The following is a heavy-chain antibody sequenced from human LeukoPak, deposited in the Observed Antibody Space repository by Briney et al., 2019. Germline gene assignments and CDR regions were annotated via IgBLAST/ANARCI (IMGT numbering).Heavy chain of an antibody. J-gene: IGHJ4*02. D-gene: IGHD2-2*01. Sequence: QTLSHTCAISGDSVSIDSAAWGSIRHSPARGLEWLGRAYYRSKWYNDYAVSVKSRLTINPDTSKCQFSLQLNSVTPEDTAVYYCARETGSCNSTSCLFDSWGQGTLVTVSS. V-gene: IGHV6-1*01. CDR1: GDSVSIDSAA. CDR2: AYYRSKWYN. CDR3: ARETGSCNSTSCLFDS.